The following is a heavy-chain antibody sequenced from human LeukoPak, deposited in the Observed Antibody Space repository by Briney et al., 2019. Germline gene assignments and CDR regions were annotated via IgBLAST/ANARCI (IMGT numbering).Heavy chain of an antibody. J-gene: IGHJ4*02. D-gene: IGHD5-12*01. V-gene: IGHV1-8*01. Sequence: GASVKVSCKASGYTFTSYVINWVRQATGQGLEWMGWMNPNSGNTGYAQKFQGRVTMTRNTSISTAYMELSSLRSEDTAVYYCARGLGPTSKRWLRGGGYWGQGTLVTVSS. CDR1: GYTFTSYV. CDR2: MNPNSGNT. CDR3: ARGLGPTSKRWLRGGGY.